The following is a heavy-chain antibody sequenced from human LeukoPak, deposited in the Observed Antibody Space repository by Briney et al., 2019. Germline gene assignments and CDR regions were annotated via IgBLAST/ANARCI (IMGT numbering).Heavy chain of an antibody. Sequence: GGSLRLSCAASGFTFSSYSMNWVRQAPGKGLEWVSYISSSSSTIYYADSVKGRFTISRDNAKNSLYLQMNSLRAEDTAVYYCARDMMAHDAFGIWGQGTMVTVSS. CDR2: ISSSSSTI. J-gene: IGHJ3*02. V-gene: IGHV3-48*04. CDR1: GFTFSSYS. D-gene: IGHD3-16*01. CDR3: ARDMMAHDAFGI.